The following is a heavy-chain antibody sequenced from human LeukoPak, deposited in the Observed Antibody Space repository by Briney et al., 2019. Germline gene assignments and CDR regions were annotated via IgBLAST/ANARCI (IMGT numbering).Heavy chain of an antibody. CDR1: GFTFRSYS. J-gene: IGHJ6*04. CDR3: AELGITMIGGV. CDR2: ISSSSGTI. D-gene: IGHD3-10*02. V-gene: IGHV3-48*01. Sequence: QPGGSLRLSCAASGFTFRSYSMNWVRQAPGKGLEWVSYISSSSGTIYYADSVKGRFTISRDNAKNSLYLQMNSLRAEDTAVYYCAELGITMIGGVWGKGTTVTISS.